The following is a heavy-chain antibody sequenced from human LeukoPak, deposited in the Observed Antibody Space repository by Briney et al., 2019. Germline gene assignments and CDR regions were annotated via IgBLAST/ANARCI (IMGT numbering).Heavy chain of an antibody. CDR2: IKQDGSEK. V-gene: IGHV3-7*05. J-gene: IGHJ4*02. CDR3: ARGWDGSGYYSFDY. Sequence: GGSLRLSCAASGFTFSRYWMTWVRQAPGKGLEWVANIKQDGSEKYCVDSVKGRFTISRDNAKNSLYLQMNSLRVEDTAVYYCARGWDGSGYYSFDYWGQGTLVTVSS. D-gene: IGHD3-22*01. CDR1: GFTFSRYW.